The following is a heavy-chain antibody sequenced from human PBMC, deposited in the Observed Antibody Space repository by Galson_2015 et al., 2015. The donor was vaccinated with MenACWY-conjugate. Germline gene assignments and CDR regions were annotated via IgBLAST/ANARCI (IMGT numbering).Heavy chain of an antibody. CDR1: GFTFSDHY. J-gene: IGHJ6*02. CDR2: TRNTASSYTT. Sequence: SLRLSCAASGFTFSDHYMDWVRQAPGKGLEWVGRTRNTASSYTTEYAASVKGRFTISRDDSKNSLYLQMNSLKIEDTAVYYCAIEPHCSSTYCYDTYYYGMDVWGQGTMVTISS. V-gene: IGHV3-72*01. D-gene: IGHD2-2*01. CDR3: AIEPHCSSTYCYDTYYYGMDV.